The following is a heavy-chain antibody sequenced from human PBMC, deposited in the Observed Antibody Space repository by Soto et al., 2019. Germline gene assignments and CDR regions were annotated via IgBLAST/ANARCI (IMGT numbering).Heavy chain of an antibody. J-gene: IGHJ6*02. Sequence: GGSLRLSCAASGFTFSIYGMHWVRHAPGKGLEWVAVISYDGSNKYYADSVKGRFTISRDNSKNTLYLQMNSLRAEDTAVYYCAKGDGYNVGYYYYGMDVWGQGTTVTVSS. CDR1: GFTFSIYG. CDR2: ISYDGSNK. D-gene: IGHD5-12*01. V-gene: IGHV3-30*18. CDR3: AKGDGYNVGYYYYGMDV.